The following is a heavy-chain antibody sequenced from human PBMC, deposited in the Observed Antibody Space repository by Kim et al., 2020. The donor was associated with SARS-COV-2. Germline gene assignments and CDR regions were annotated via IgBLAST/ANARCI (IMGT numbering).Heavy chain of an antibody. CDR1: GYNFTSYW. V-gene: IGHV5-10-1*01. CDR3: ARPTYSSSDTRAFDP. D-gene: IGHD6-13*01. CDR2: IDPSDSYT. Sequence: GESLKISCKGSGYNFTSYWISWVRQMPGNGLEWMGRIDPSDSYTNYSPSFQGHVTISADKYISTAYLQWSSLTASDTAMYYCARPTYSSSDTRAFDPWGQGTLVTVSS. J-gene: IGHJ5*02.